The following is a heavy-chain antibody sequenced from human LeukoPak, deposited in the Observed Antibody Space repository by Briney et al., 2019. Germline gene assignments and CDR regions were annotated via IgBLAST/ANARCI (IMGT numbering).Heavy chain of an antibody. V-gene: IGHV4-59*08. J-gene: IGHJ4*02. CDR3: ARHMGLGYSYGYPYFDY. D-gene: IGHD5-18*01. CDR2: IYYSGST. Sequence: SETLSFTCTVSGGSISSYYWSWIRQPPGKGLEWIGYIYYSGSTNYNPSLKSRVTISVDTSKNQFSLKLSSVTAADTAVYYCARHMGLGYSYGYPYFDYWGQGTLVTVSS. CDR1: GGSISSYY.